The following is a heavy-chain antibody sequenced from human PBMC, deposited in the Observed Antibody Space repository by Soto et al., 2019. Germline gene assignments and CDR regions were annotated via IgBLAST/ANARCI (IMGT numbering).Heavy chain of an antibody. CDR2: IYSGGST. J-gene: IGHJ6*02. V-gene: IGHV3-66*01. D-gene: IGHD6-19*01. Sequence: EVQLVESGGGLVQPGGSLRLSCAASGFTVSSNYMSWVRQAPGKGLEWVSVIYSGGSTYYADSVKGRFTISRDNSKNTLYLQMTSLRAEDTAVYYCASDLAVAGTYYYGMDVWGQGTTVTVSS. CDR1: GFTVSSNY. CDR3: ASDLAVAGTYYYGMDV.